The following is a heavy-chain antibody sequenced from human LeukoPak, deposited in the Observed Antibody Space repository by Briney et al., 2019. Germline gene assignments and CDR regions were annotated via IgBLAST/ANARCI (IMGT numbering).Heavy chain of an antibody. V-gene: IGHV4-61*01. J-gene: IGHJ3*02. CDR3: ARDDSSSWGGAFDI. CDR2: ISYSGST. CDR1: GGSVNSGTYY. Sequence: PSETLSLTCTVSGGSVNSGTYYWSWIRQPPGKGLEWIGYISYSGSTNYNPSLKSRVTISVDTSKNQFSLKLSSVTAADTAMYYCARDDSSSWGGAFDIWGQGTMVTVSS. D-gene: IGHD6-13*01.